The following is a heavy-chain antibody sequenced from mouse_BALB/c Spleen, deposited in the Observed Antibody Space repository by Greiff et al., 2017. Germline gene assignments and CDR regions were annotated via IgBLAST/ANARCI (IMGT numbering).Heavy chain of an antibody. V-gene: IGHV5-4*02. CDR3: ATIITTVVEGYFDV. CDR2: ISDGGSYT. Sequence: EVKLVESGGGLVKPGGSLKLSCAASGFTFSDYYMYWVRQTPEKRLEWVATISDGGSYTYYPDSVKGRFTISRDNAKNNLYLQMSSLKSEDTAMYYCATIITTVVEGYFDVWGAGTTVTVSS. J-gene: IGHJ1*01. CDR1: GFTFSDYY. D-gene: IGHD1-1*01.